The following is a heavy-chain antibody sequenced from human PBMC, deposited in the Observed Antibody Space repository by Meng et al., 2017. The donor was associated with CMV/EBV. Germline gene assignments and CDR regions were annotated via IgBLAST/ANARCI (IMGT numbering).Heavy chain of an antibody. D-gene: IGHD1-7*01. CDR3: ARGSGAGTTWSYFDY. CDR2: IIPIFGTA. V-gene: IGHV1-69*01. CDR1: GGTFSSYA. Sequence: LGQLGAEVKKPGSSVKDACKAAGGTFSSYAISWVRQAPGQVLEWMGGIIPIFGTANYAQKFQGRVTITADESTSTAYMELSSLRSEDTAVYYCARGSGAGTTWSYFDYWGQGTLVTVSS. J-gene: IGHJ4*02.